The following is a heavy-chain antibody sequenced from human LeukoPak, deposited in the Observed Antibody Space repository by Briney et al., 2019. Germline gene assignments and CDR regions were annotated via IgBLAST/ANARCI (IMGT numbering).Heavy chain of an antibody. CDR3: ARDQNRYPDAFDI. J-gene: IGHJ3*02. Sequence: GGSLRLSCAASEFTFSSYSMNWVRQAPGKGLEWVSYITNSGNSKSYADSVKGRFTISRDNAKNSLYLQMNSLRDEDTAVYYCARDQNRYPDAFDIWGQGTMVTVSS. D-gene: IGHD1-26*01. CDR2: ITNSGNSK. V-gene: IGHV3-48*02. CDR1: EFTFSSYS.